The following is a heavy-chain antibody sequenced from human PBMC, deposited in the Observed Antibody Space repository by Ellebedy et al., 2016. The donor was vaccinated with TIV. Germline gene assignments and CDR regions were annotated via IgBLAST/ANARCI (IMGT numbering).Heavy chain of an antibody. V-gene: IGHV3-11*06. CDR2: ISSTSSDYT. Sequence: GESLKISCAASGFSFSDSYMSWIRQAPGKGLEWVSYISSTSSDYTNYADSVEGRFTISRDNAKNSLYLQMNSLRAEDTAVYFCAKWKAGYFDYWGQGTLVTVSS. CDR3: AKWKAGYFDY. CDR1: GFSFSDSY. D-gene: IGHD6-19*01. J-gene: IGHJ4*02.